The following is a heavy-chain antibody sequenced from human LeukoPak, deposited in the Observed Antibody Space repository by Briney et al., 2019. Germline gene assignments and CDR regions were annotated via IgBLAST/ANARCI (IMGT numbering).Heavy chain of an antibody. Sequence: GGSLRLSCAVSGFTFSSYAMSWVREAPGGGVGWVSVIYSGGSTYYADSVKGRFTISRDNSKNPLYLQMNSLRAEDTAVYYCARLFSGGYSSSSSFDYWGQGTLVTVSS. D-gene: IGHD6-6*01. CDR1: GFTFSSYA. CDR2: IYSGGST. V-gene: IGHV3-66*01. CDR3: ARLFSGGYSSSSSFDY. J-gene: IGHJ4*02.